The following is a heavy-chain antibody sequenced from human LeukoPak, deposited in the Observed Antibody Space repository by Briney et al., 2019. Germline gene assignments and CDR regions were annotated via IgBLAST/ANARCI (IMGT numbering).Heavy chain of an antibody. CDR1: GGSISSYY. Sequence: PSETLSLTCTVSGGSISSYYWSWIRQPPGKGPEWIGYIYYSGSTNYNPSLKSRVTISVDTSENQFSLKLSSVTAADTAVYYCARRSYYDFWSGYWLLGAFDIWGQGTMVTVSS. CDR3: ARRSYYDFWSGYWLLGAFDI. V-gene: IGHV4-59*12. D-gene: IGHD3-3*01. J-gene: IGHJ3*02. CDR2: IYYSGST.